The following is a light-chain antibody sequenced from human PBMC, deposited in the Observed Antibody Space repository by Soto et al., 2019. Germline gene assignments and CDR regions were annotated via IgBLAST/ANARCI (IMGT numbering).Light chain of an antibody. CDR2: AAS. Sequence: VMTQSPVTLSVSPGDTATLSCRASQRVSSHLAWYQQKPGQAPRLLIYAASNRATGIPPRFSGSGSGTDFTLTISSLEPEDFAVYYCQQRTNWPWTFGQGTKVDIK. V-gene: IGKV3-11*01. CDR1: QRVSSH. J-gene: IGKJ1*01. CDR3: QQRTNWPWT.